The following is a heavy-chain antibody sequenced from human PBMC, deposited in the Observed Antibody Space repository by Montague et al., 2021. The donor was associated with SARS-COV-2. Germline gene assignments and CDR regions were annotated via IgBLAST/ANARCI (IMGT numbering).Heavy chain of an antibody. V-gene: IGHV4-39*02. CDR1: SGSIISSGYY. CDR3: ARGMIRGVTTPFDY. J-gene: IGHJ4*02. CDR2: IYYSGTT. D-gene: IGHD3-10*01. Sequence: SETLSLTCSVSSGSIISSGYYWGWIRQPPGKELEWIGNIYYSGTTYYXXXLQSQGTISVDTSKNRLSLRLSSVTAADTAVYFCARGMIRGVTTPFDYWGQGSQVTVSS.